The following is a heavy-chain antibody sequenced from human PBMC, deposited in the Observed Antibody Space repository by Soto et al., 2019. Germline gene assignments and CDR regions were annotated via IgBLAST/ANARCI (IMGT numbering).Heavy chain of an antibody. CDR2: IYPTTSDT. CDR3: ARLGYCSSTSLLSGAFDI. V-gene: IGHV5-51*01. J-gene: IGHJ3*02. Sequence: PGESLKISCKASGYSFTNYWIGWVRQMPGKGLEWMAIIYPTTSDTRYRPSFVGQVTISVDMSISTVYLQWGSLRTSDTAMYYCARLGYCSSTSLLSGAFDICGQGTMVTVSS. D-gene: IGHD2-2*01. CDR1: GYSFTNYW.